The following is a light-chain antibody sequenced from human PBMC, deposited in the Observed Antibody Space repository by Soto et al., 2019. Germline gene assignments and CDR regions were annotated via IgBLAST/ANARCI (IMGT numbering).Light chain of an antibody. CDR2: DSS. CDR3: QQRSNWPPWT. J-gene: IGKJ1*01. V-gene: IGKV3-11*01. Sequence: EIVLTQSPATLSLSPGERATLSCRASQSVSSYLAWYQHEPGQPPRLLIYDSSTRATGIPARFSGSGSGTDFTLTISSIEPEDFAVYYCQQRSNWPPWTFGQGTKVEIK. CDR1: QSVSSY.